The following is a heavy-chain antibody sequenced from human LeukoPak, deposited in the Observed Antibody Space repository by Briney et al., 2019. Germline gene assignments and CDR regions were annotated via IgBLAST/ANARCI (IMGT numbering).Heavy chain of an antibody. Sequence: GGSLRLSCAASGFTFSTYDMHWVRQAAGEGLEWVSGIGAAGDTYYSGSVKGRFTISRENAKNFLFLQMNSLGVGDTAVYYCARAARINGYNYFDYWGQGTLVTVSS. D-gene: IGHD5-24*01. V-gene: IGHV3-13*01. CDR2: IGAAGDT. CDR1: GFTFSTYD. J-gene: IGHJ4*02. CDR3: ARAARINGYNYFDY.